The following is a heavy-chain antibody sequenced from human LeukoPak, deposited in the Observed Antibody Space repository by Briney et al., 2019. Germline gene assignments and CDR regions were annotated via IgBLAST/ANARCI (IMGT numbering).Heavy chain of an antibody. V-gene: IGHV4-59*01. D-gene: IGHD5-18*01. CDR2: IYYSGST. J-gene: IGHJ4*02. CDR1: GGSISSYY. Sequence: SETLSLTCTVSGGSISSYYWSWIRQPPGKGLEWIGYIYYSGSTNYNPSLKSRVTISVDTSKNQFSLKLSSVTAADTAVYYCASSGYSYGLFDYWGQGTLVTVSS. CDR3: ASSGYSYGLFDY.